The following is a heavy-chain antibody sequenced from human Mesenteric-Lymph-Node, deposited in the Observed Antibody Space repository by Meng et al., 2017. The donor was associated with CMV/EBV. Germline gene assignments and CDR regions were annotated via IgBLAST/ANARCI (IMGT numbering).Heavy chain of an antibody. V-gene: IGHV4-59*01. J-gene: IGHJ4*02. Sequence: GSLRLSCSVSGGSMTNYDWSWIRQPPGKGLEWIGHVDYSGTTNYSPSLKSRVTMSVDTSKRQFSLKLNSASAADTAMYYCARGRSTKFDFWGQGALVTVSS. CDR1: GGSMTNYD. CDR3: ARGRSTKFDF. CDR2: VDYSGTT. D-gene: IGHD2-2*01.